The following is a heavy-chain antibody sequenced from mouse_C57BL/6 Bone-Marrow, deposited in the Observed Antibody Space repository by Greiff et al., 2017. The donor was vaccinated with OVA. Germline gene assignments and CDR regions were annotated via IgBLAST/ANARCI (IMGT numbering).Heavy chain of an antibody. CDR2: IDPSDSYT. Sequence: VQLQQPGAELVMPGASVKLSCKASGYTFTSYWMHWVKQRPGQGLEWIGEIDPSDSYTNYNQKFKGKSTLTVDKSSSTAYMQLSSLTSEDSAVYYCARCLLLRYFDYWGQGTTLTVSS. J-gene: IGHJ2*01. D-gene: IGHD1-1*01. CDR1: GYTFTSYW. V-gene: IGHV1-69*01. CDR3: ARCLLLRYFDY.